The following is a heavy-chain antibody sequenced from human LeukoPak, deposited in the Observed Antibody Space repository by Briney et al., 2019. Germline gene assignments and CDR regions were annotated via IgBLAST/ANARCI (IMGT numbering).Heavy chain of an antibody. CDR2: ISGSGGST. CDR3: AKGEYCSGGICRQTDAFDI. CDR1: GFTFSSYA. Sequence: RPGGSLRLSCAASGFTFSSYAMSWVRQTAGKGLVWVSAISGSGGSTYYADSVKGRFTISRDSSKNTLYLQMNSLRAEDTAVYYCAKGEYCSGGICRQTDAFDIWGQGTMVTVSS. J-gene: IGHJ3*02. D-gene: IGHD2-15*01. V-gene: IGHV3-23*01.